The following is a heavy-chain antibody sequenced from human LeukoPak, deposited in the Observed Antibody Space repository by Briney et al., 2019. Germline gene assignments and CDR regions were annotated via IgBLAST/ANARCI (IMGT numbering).Heavy chain of an antibody. V-gene: IGHV4-39*01. Sequence: PSETLSLTCTVSGGSISSSSYYWGWIRQPPGKGLEWIGSIYYSGSTYYNPSLKSRVTISVDTSKNQFSLKLSSVTAADTAVYYCAAHDSSGYYYGLNWFDPWGQGTLVTVSS. CDR2: IYYSGST. CDR1: GGSISSSSYY. J-gene: IGHJ5*02. CDR3: AAHDSSGYYYGLNWFDP. D-gene: IGHD3-22*01.